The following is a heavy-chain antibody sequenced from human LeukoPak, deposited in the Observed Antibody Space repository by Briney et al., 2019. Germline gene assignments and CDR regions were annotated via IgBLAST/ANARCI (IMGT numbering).Heavy chain of an antibody. CDR2: IYYSGST. J-gene: IGHJ6*02. CDR1: GGSISSYY. V-gene: IGHV4-59*01. Sequence: SETLSLTCTVSGGSISSYYWSWIRQPPGKGLEWIGYIYYSGSTNYNPSLKSRVTISVDTSKNQFSLKLSSVTAADTAVYYCARDPLIHGMDVWGQGTTVTVSS. D-gene: IGHD2-8*01. CDR3: ARDPLIHGMDV.